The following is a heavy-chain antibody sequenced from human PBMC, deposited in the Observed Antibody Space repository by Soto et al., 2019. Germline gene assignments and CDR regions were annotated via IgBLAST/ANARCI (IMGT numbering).Heavy chain of an antibody. J-gene: IGHJ4*02. D-gene: IGHD3-9*01. CDR2: IYYSGST. CDR3: ARSEERYFDWLPYFDY. V-gene: IGHV4-39*01. Sequence: QLQLQESGPGLVKPSETLSLTCTVSGGSISSSSYYWGWIRQPPGKGLEWIGSIYYSGSTYYNPSLQSRVTISVDTSKNQFSLKLSSVTAADTAVYYCARSEERYFDWLPYFDYWGQGTLVTVSS. CDR1: GGSISSSSYY.